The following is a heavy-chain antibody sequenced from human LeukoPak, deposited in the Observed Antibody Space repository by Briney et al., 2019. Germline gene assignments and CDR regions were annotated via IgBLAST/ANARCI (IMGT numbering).Heavy chain of an antibody. CDR2: INPNSGGT. J-gene: IGHJ4*02. Sequence: GASVKVSCKASGYTFTGYYMHWVRQAPGQGLEWMGWINPNSGGTNYAQKFQGRVTITRDTSISTAYMELSRLRSDDTAVYYCARGSDDFWSGYSPSYWGQGTLVTVSS. CDR3: ARGSDDFWSGYSPSY. V-gene: IGHV1-2*02. CDR1: GYTFTGYY. D-gene: IGHD3-3*01.